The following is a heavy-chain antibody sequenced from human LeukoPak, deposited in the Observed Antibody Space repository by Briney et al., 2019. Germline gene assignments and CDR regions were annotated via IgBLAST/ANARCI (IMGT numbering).Heavy chain of an antibody. J-gene: IGHJ4*02. Sequence: GGSLRLSCAASGFTFSRHWMGWVRQAPGKGPEWVASIKQDGSQYYVDSVKGRFIISRDNAKNSLYLQMNSLRAEDTAVYPYARGPDYGDRLDFFDYWGQGTLVTVSS. CDR3: ARGPDYGDRLDFFDY. CDR1: GFTFSRHW. D-gene: IGHD4-17*01. CDR2: IKQDGSQ. V-gene: IGHV3-7*01.